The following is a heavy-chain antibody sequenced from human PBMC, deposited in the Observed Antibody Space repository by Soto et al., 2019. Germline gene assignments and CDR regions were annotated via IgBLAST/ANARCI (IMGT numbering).Heavy chain of an antibody. D-gene: IGHD3-9*01. J-gene: IGHJ4*02. CDR3: AREDILGVRSFDY. CDR1: GFTFSGYS. V-gene: IGHV3-48*02. CDR2: ISSGSKTI. Sequence: LRLSCAASGFTFSGYSVNWVRQAPGKGLEWVSYISSGSKTIYYAESVKGRFTVSRDNARNSQYLQMNSLRDEDTAVYYCAREDILGVRSFDYWGQGTLVTVSS.